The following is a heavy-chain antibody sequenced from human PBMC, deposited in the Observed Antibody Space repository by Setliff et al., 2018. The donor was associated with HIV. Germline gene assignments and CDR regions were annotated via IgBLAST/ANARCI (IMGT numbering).Heavy chain of an antibody. CDR3: ARGGRGGLRFMADAFDI. D-gene: IGHD3-3*01. V-gene: IGHV4-39*02. J-gene: IGHJ3*02. Sequence: PSETLSLTCAVSGDSISSDSYYWGWIRQPPGKGLEWIASIYQSGNTYHKPSLRSRVNISVDTSKNQLSLKLTSVTATDTAVYYCARGGRGGLRFMADAFDIWGQGTVVTVSS. CDR2: IYQSGNT. CDR1: GDSISSDSYY.